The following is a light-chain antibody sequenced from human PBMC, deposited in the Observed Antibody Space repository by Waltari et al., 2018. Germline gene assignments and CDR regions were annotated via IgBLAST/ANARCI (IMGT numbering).Light chain of an antibody. Sequence: DIQMTQSPSSVSASVGDRVTITCRASQGISSWLAWYQKKPGKAPKNLIYAASSLQRGVPSRFSGSGSGTDFTLTISSLQPEDFATYYCQQVNSFPITFGPGTKVDIK. CDR1: QGISSW. V-gene: IGKV1-12*01. CDR2: AAS. CDR3: QQVNSFPIT. J-gene: IGKJ3*01.